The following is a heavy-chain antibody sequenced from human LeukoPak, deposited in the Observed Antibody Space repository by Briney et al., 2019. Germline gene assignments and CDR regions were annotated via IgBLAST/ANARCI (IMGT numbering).Heavy chain of an antibody. V-gene: IGHV3-21*01. D-gene: IGHD6-13*01. J-gene: IGHJ4*02. CDR2: ISSSSSYI. CDR1: GFTFSSYS. CDR3: ARVSRIAAAGRSDY. Sequence: GGSVRLSCAVSGFTFSSYSMNWVRQAPGKGLEWISSISSSSSYIYYADSVKGRFTISRDNAKNLLYLQMNSLRAEDTAVYYCARVSRIAAAGRSDYWGQGTLVTVSS.